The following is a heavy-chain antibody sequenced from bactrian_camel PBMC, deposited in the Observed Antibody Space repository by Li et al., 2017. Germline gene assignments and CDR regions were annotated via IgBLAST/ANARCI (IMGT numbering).Heavy chain of an antibody. V-gene: IGHV3S55*01. CDR2: ICDRGGT. CDR1: GATYSSYC. J-gene: IGHJ7*01. Sequence: HVQLVESGGGSVQAGESLTLSCVNSGATYSSYCVAWFRQTPGKEREAVARICDRGGTLYADSVKGRFTISEDSAKNSLYLEMNSLKPEDSAIYYCAVLEGMKWGPVGGVCSKYAMDYWGFGTQVTVS. D-gene: IGHD3*01.